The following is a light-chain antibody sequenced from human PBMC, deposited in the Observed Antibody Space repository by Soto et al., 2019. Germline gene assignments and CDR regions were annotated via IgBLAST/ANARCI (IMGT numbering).Light chain of an antibody. CDR2: DTS. CDR3: QQRSVWPWT. Sequence: EIVLTQSPGTLSLSPGERATLSCGASQSVSTNYLAWYQQKPGQAPRLLIYDTSDRASGIPARFSGSGSGTDFTLTISSLEPEDFAVFYCQQRSVWPWTFGQGTKVDIK. V-gene: IGKV3D-20*02. J-gene: IGKJ1*01. CDR1: QSVSTNY.